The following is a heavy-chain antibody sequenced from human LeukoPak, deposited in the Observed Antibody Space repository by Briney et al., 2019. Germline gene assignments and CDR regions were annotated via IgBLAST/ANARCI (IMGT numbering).Heavy chain of an antibody. CDR3: AKVSPMGYCSSTSCYIDY. D-gene: IGHD2-2*02. J-gene: IGHJ4*02. CDR1: GFTFSSYA. Sequence: PGGSLRLSCAASGFTFSSYAMSWVRQAPGKGLEWVSAISGSGGSTYYADSVKGRFTISRDNSKNTLYLQMNSLRAEDTAVYYCAKVSPMGYCSSTSCYIDYWGQGTLVTVSS. CDR2: ISGSGGST. V-gene: IGHV3-23*01.